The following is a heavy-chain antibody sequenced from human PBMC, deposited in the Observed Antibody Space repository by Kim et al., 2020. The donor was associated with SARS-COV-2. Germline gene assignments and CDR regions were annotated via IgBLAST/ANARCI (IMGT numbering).Heavy chain of an antibody. V-gene: IGHV5-51*01. Sequence: YSPSFQGQVTISADTSISTAYLQWSSLKASDTAMYYCARHGGSIRGTPVIWGQGTLVTVSS. D-gene: IGHD1-26*01. CDR3: ARHGGSIRGTPVI. J-gene: IGHJ4*02.